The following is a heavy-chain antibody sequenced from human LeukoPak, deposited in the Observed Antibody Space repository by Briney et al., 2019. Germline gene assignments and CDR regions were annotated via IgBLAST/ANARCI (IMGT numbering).Heavy chain of an antibody. CDR1: GFTVSSNY. Sequence: GSLRLSCVASGFTVSSNYMNWVRQAPGQGLEWVSVIYSGGGAYYADSVKGRFTISTDSSKNTVYLQMQSLRGEDTAVYYCTRSDGSLRTYYYYYYAMDVWGQGTTVTVS. CDR2: IYSGGGA. CDR3: TRSDGSLRTYYYYYYAMDV. D-gene: IGHD3-10*01. J-gene: IGHJ6*02. V-gene: IGHV3-53*01.